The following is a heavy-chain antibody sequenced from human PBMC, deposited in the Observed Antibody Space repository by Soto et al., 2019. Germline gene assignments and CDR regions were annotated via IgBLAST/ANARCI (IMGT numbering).Heavy chain of an antibody. D-gene: IGHD6-19*01. Sequence: SETLSLTCTVSGGSISSYYWSWIRQPPGKGLEWIGYIYYSGSTNYNPSLKSRVTISVDTSKNQFSLKLSSVTAADTAVYYCARHAKQWLVQGALDYWGQGTLVTVSS. CDR3: ARHAKQWLVQGALDY. J-gene: IGHJ4*02. CDR1: GGSISSYY. V-gene: IGHV4-59*08. CDR2: IYYSGST.